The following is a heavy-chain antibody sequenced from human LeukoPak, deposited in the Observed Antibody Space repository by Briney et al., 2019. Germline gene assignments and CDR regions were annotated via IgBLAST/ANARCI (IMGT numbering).Heavy chain of an antibody. J-gene: IGHJ5*02. V-gene: IGHV3-9*03. CDR3: ARGNSGSYSQDWFDP. CDR2: ISWNSGTI. D-gene: IGHD1-26*01. Sequence: GRSLRLSCAASGFTFDDYAMHWVRQAPGKGLEWVSGISWNSGTIGYADSVKGRFTISRDNAKNSLYLQMNSLRDDGMALYYCARGNSGSYSQDWFDPWGQGTLVTVSS. CDR1: GFTFDDYA.